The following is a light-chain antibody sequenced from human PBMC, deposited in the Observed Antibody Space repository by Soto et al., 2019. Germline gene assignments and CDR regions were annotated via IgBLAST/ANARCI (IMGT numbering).Light chain of an antibody. CDR1: SSNFKTNT. CDR2: SNN. Sequence: QAVVTQPASASGTPGQRVTISCSGGSSNFKTNTVSWYQPLPGAAPRLLIYSNNQRPSGARDRFSGSKSGTSASLAISGLQSEEYGTYLCATWGDSRNGLIFGGGTKVTVL. CDR3: ATWGDSRNGLI. V-gene: IGLV1-44*01. J-gene: IGLJ2*01.